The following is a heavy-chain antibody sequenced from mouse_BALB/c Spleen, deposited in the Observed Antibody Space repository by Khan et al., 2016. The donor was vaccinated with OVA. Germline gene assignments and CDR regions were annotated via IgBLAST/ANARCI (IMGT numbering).Heavy chain of an antibody. V-gene: IGHV5-6*02. CDR3: ASHLTGSFAY. Sequence: EVMLVESGGDLVKPGGSLKLSCAASGFTFSSYSMSWVRQTPDKRLEWVATISSDGDYTYFPDSVKGRFTISRDNAKNTLNLQMSSQKSEDTALYYCASHLTGSFAYWGQGTLVTVSA. D-gene: IGHD4-1*01. CDR2: ISSDGDYT. CDR1: GFTFSSYS. J-gene: IGHJ3*01.